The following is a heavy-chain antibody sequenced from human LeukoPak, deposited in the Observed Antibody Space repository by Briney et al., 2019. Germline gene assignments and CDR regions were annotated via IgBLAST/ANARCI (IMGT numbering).Heavy chain of an antibody. CDR1: GFTFGDYV. CDR3: TRGDLLRDYYDSSGYYFT. V-gene: IGHV3-49*04. D-gene: IGHD3-22*01. CDR2: IRSKAYGGTT. J-gene: IGHJ5*02. Sequence: GGSLRLSCTASGFTFGDYVMSWVRQAPGKGLEWVGFIRSKAYGGTTEYAASVQGRFTISRDDSKSIAYLQMNSLKTEDTAVYYCTRGDLLRDYYDSSGYYFTWGQGALVTVSS.